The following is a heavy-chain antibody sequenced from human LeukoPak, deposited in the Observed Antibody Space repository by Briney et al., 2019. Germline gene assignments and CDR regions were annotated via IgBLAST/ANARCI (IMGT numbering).Heavy chain of an antibody. D-gene: IGHD1-1*01. CDR3: ARGLLTRSGWFDP. CDR1: GYTFTGCY. Sequence: GASVKVSCKASGYTFTGCYMHWVRQAPGQGLEWMGWINPNSGGTNYAQKFQGWATMTRDTSISTAYMELSRLRSDDTAVYYCARGLLTRSGWFDPWGQGTLVTVSS. CDR2: INPNSGGT. J-gene: IGHJ5*02. V-gene: IGHV1-2*04.